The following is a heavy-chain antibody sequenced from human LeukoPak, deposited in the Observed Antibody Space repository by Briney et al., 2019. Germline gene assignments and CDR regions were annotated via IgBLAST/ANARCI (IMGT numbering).Heavy chain of an antibody. J-gene: IGHJ4*02. CDR2: LYTGGGT. V-gene: IGHV3-53*01. CDR1: GFSVRTTY. CDR3: ARDGGYSYGSFDY. D-gene: IGHD5-18*01. Sequence: GGSLRLSCAASGFSVRTTYMSWVRQTPGKGLEWVSVLYTGGGTDHADSVKGRFTISRDNSKNTLSLQMNSLRAEDTAVYYCARDGGYSYGSFDYWGQGTLVTVSS.